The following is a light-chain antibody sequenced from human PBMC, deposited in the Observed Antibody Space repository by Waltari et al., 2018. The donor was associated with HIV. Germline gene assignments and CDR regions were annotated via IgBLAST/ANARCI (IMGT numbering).Light chain of an antibody. CDR1: NSNIGSYT. CDR2: SND. Sequence: QSVLTQPPSASGTPGQRVTISCSGSNSNIGSYTVDWYQQFPGTAPKLLIHSNDQRPSGVPDRFSGSKSGTSASLAISGLQSEDEADYYCAAWDDSLNGYVFGSGTKVTVL. CDR3: AAWDDSLNGYV. V-gene: IGLV1-44*01. J-gene: IGLJ1*01.